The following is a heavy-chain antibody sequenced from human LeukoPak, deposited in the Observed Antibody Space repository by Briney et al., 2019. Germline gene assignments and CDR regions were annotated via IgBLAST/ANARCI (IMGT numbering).Heavy chain of an antibody. J-gene: IGHJ4*02. D-gene: IGHD6-25*01. V-gene: IGHV4-59*01. Sequence: SETLSFTCTVSGGSITGYSWSWFRQSPVKGLEWIGYISYRGATNSNPSLKSRVTVSLDMSKNQFSLKLNSVTAADTAVYYCARGTAAVYWGQGTLVTVSS. CDR1: GGSITGYS. CDR2: ISYRGAT. CDR3: ARGTAAVY.